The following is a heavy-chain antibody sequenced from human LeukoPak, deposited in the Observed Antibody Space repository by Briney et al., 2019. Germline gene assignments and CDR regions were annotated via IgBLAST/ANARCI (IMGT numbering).Heavy chain of an antibody. D-gene: IGHD5-12*01. CDR2: IIPIFGTA. V-gene: IGHV1-69*06. Sequence: ASVKVSCKASGGTFSSYAISWVRQAPGQGLEWMGGIIPIFGTANYAQKFQGRVTITADKSTSTAYMELSSLRSDDTAVYYCARDPNSGYDSFDYWGQGTLVTVSS. CDR1: GGTFSSYA. CDR3: ARDPNSGYDSFDY. J-gene: IGHJ4*02.